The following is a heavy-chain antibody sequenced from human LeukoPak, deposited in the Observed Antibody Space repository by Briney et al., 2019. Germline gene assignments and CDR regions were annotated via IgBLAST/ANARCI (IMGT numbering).Heavy chain of an antibody. CDR1: GFAFSTYW. Sequence: GGSLRLSCAASGFAFSTYWMYWVRQAPGKGLVWVSRIQPDGSSISYPDSVKGRFTISRDNAKNTLYLQMNSLRAEDTAVYYCATLYGGSLDYWGQGTLVTVSS. V-gene: IGHV3-74*01. CDR2: IQPDGSSI. J-gene: IGHJ4*02. D-gene: IGHD5-12*01. CDR3: ATLYGGSLDY.